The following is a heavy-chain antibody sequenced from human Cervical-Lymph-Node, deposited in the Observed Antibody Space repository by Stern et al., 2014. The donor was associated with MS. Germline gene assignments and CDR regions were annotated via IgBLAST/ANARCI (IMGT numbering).Heavy chain of an antibody. D-gene: IGHD4-17*01. CDR1: GYKFTSYY. CDR3: ARSITVTPLEY. Sequence: GQLEESGAEVKKPGASAKVSCRNSGYKFTSYYINWVRQAPGKGLVWMGRLNPSSGATDLAQSFQDRVTMTRDTSISTAYMELTRLTSDDTAVYYCARSITVTPLEYWGPGSLVAVSS. CDR2: LNPSSGAT. V-gene: IGHV1-2*06. J-gene: IGHJ4*02.